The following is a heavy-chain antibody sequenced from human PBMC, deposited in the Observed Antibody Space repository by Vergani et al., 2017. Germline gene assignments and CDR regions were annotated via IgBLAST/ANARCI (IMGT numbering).Heavy chain of an antibody. J-gene: IGHJ6*02. CDR2: INPNSGGT. CDR3: AREAQFLDXGSGRHPSNYYYYGMDV. D-gene: IGHD3-10*01. Sequence: QVQLVQSGAEVKKPGASVKVSCKASGYTFTGYYMHWVRQAPGQGLEWMGWINPNSGGTNYAQKFQGRVTMTRDTSISTAYMELSRLRSDDTAVYYCAREAQFLDXGSGRHPSNYYYYGMDVWGQGTTVTVSS. V-gene: IGHV1-2*02. CDR1: GYTFTGYY.